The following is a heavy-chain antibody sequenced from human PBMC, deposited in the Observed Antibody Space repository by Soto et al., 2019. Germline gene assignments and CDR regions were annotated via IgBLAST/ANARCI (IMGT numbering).Heavy chain of an antibody. CDR3: PRDGGGTTTYFGYFDY. CDR1: TVAFTGRG. CDR2: IRFDASHT. Sequence: SCAASTVAFTGRGMHWDRQAPGKGLEWVAVIRFDASHTYYADSVKGRFSISRDNPKKLLYMQMNSLIAEDTAIYYCPRDGGGTTTYFGYFDYWGLGTLVTVSS. D-gene: IGHD1-26*01. J-gene: IGHJ4*02. V-gene: IGHV3-33*01.